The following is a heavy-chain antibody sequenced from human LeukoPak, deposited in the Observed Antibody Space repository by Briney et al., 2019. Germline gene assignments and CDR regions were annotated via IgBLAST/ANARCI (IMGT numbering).Heavy chain of an antibody. CDR3: AKDYGSGSYFDY. J-gene: IGHJ4*02. V-gene: IGHV3-7*01. Sequence: GGSLRLSCAASGFTFSRYWMSWVRQAPGKGLEWVANVKEDGSETYYADSVKGRFTISRDNAKSSLFLQMNSLRAEDTAVYYCAKDYGSGSYFDYWGQGTLVTVSS. CDR2: VKEDGSET. CDR1: GFTFSRYW. D-gene: IGHD3-10*01.